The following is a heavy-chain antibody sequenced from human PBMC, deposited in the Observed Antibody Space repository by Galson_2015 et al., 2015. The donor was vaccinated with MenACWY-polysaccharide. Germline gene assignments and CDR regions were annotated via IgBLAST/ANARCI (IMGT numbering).Heavy chain of an antibody. CDR1: RFPVGSSR. CDR2: ISRSRTKR. V-gene: IGHV3-21*01. J-gene: IGHJ4*02. Sequence: SLLLGCEAARFPVGSSRMACGRQAPGNRRDRISCISRSRTKRNYADSVQGRFTVSSDNAKNSLYLQMNGLRAEDAAVYYCARQRGRASASTDYWGQGTRVTVSS. D-gene: IGHD3-10*01. CDR3: ARQRGRASASTDY.